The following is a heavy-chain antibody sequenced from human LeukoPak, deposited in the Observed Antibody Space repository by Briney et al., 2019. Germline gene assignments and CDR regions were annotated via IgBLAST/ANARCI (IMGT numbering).Heavy chain of an antibody. CDR2: IYSSGST. Sequence: PSETLSLTCTVSGGSIRSSSYNWGWVRQTPGKGLEWIGRIYSSGSTNYNPSLKSRVTMSVDTSKNQFSLRLSSVTAADTAVYYCARGGNDYYDREGMDVWGKGTTVTVSS. D-gene: IGHD3-22*01. CDR1: GGSIRSSSYN. V-gene: IGHV4-61*05. CDR3: ARGGNDYYDREGMDV. J-gene: IGHJ6*03.